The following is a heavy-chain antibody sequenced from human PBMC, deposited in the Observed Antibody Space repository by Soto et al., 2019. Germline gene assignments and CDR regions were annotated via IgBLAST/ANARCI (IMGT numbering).Heavy chain of an antibody. V-gene: IGHV1-69*02. Sequence: QVQLVQSGAEVKKPGSSVKVSCKASGGTFSSYTISWVRQAPGQGLEWMGRIIPILGIANYAQKFQGRVTITADKSTSTAYMELSSLRSEDTAVYYCAGHYGDYHPWTYDYWGQGTLVTVSS. CDR1: GGTFSSYT. J-gene: IGHJ4*02. CDR2: IIPILGIA. D-gene: IGHD4-17*01. CDR3: AGHYGDYHPWTYDY.